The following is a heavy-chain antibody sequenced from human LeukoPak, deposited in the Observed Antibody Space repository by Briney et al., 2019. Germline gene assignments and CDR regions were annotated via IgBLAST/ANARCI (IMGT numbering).Heavy chain of an antibody. CDR3: AKDGDIWLGDLNWFDP. J-gene: IGHJ5*02. D-gene: IGHD3-10*01. Sequence: GGSLRLSCAASGFIFNNYGLIWVRQAPGKGLEWVSAISNDGGGTQYADFVEGRFTISRDNSKNTLFLQMSSLRAEDTAVYYCAKDGDIWLGDLNWFDPWGQGTLVTVSS. V-gene: IGHV3-23*01. CDR2: ISNDGGGT. CDR1: GFIFNNYG.